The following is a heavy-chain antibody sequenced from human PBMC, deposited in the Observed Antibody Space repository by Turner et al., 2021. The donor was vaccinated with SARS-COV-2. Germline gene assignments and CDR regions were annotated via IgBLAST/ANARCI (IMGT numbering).Heavy chain of an antibody. CDR1: GGSISSFGYY. J-gene: IGHJ3*02. D-gene: IGHD3-16*01. CDR2: IYYSGST. Sequence: QVQLQESGPGLVKPSQTLSLTCTVSGGSISSFGYYWSWIRQHPGKGLEWIGYIYYSGSTYYNPSLKSRVTISVDTSKNQFSLKLSSVTAADTAVYYCARVMIMFGGVILIPDDAFDIWGQGTMVTVSS. CDR3: ARVMIMFGGVILIPDDAFDI. V-gene: IGHV4-31*03.